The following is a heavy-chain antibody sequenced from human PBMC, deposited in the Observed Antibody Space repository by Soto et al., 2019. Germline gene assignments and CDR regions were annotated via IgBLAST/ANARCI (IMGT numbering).Heavy chain of an antibody. CDR3: ARGHAYSYGYSYYFDY. CDR2: LYSAGNT. V-gene: IGHV3-53*01. J-gene: IGHJ4*02. Sequence: PGGSLRLSCAASGFTVSSNFMSWVRQAPGKGLEWVSSLYSAGNTFYADSVKGRFSISRDDSKNTVFLQMNSLGAEDTAVYFCARGHAYSYGYSYYFDYWGQGTLVTVSS. CDR1: GFTVSSNF. D-gene: IGHD5-18*01.